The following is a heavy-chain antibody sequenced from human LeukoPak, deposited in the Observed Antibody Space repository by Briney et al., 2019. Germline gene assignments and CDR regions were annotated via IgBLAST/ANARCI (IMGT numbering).Heavy chain of an antibody. CDR2: LYSGGST. CDR3: ARDTGNWLY. D-gene: IGHD1-1*01. V-gene: IGHV3-53*01. Sequence: PGGSLRLSCAASGFTFSNACMSWVRQAPGKGLEWVSVLYSGGSTYYADSVMGRFTISRDNSKNTLYLQMNSLRAEDTAVYYCARDTGNWLYWGQGTLVTVSS. CDR1: GFTFSNAC. J-gene: IGHJ4*02.